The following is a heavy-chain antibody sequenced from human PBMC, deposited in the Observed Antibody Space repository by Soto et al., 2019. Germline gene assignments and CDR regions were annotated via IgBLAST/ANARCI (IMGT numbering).Heavy chain of an antibody. CDR3: ARRRFGELSDFDY. D-gene: IGHD3-10*01. J-gene: IGHJ4*02. V-gene: IGHV4-59*08. CDR1: CATIRDFG. CDR2: IYYIGNS. Sequence: AFEITCLPRPVVCATIRDFGWHLIRPNTGKRLEWIGYIYYIGNSKYNPSLEGRVTISLDTSKSQFSLKLTSVTAADTAVYYCARRRFGELSDFDYWGQGALVTVSS.